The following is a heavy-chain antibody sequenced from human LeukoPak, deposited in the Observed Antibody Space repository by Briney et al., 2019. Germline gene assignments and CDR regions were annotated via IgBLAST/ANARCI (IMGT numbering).Heavy chain of an antibody. CDR1: GFTFSSYT. V-gene: IGHV3-64*01. CDR2: ISSNGGST. CDR3: ARWRHSSGYYYDD. J-gene: IGHJ4*02. Sequence: GGSLRLACAASGFTFSSYTMHWVRQAPGKGLEYVSAISSNGGSTYYANSVKGRFTISRDNSKNTLYLQMGSLRAEDMAVYYCARWRHSSGYYYDDWGQGTLVTVSS. D-gene: IGHD3-22*01.